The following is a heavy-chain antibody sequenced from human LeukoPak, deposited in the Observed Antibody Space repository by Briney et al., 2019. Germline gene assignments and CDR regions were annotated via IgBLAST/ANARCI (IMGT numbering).Heavy chain of an antibody. CDR3: ATAPRFLEWLSPFGY. Sequence: PGGSLRLSCAASGFTFSSYAMSWVRQAPGKGLEWVSAISGSGGSTYYADSVKGRFTISRDNSKNTLYLQMNSLRAEDTAVYYCATAPRFLEWLSPFGYWGQGTLVTVSS. V-gene: IGHV3-23*01. J-gene: IGHJ4*02. D-gene: IGHD3-3*01. CDR1: GFTFSSYA. CDR2: ISGSGGST.